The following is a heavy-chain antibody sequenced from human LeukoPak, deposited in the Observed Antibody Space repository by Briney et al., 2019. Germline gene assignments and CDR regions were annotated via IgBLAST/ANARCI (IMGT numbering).Heavy chain of an antibody. D-gene: IGHD3-10*01. J-gene: IGHJ5*02. V-gene: IGHV4-31*03. CDR2: IYYSGSI. CDR3: ARGLGRFGEILES. CDR1: GGSLSSGGYY. Sequence: PSETLSLTCTVSGGSLSSGGYYWRWIRQHPGEGLEWYGYIYYSGSIYYKPSLKSRVTISVDTSKNQLSLKLSSVTAADTAVYYCARGLGRFGEILESWGQGTLVTVSS.